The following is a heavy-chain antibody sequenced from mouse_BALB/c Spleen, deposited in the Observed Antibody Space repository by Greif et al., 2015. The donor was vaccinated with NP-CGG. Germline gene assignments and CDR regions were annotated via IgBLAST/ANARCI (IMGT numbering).Heavy chain of an antibody. CDR1: GYTLTSYW. J-gene: IGHJ2*01. D-gene: IGHD1-1*02. V-gene: IGHV1-7*01. CDR3: ARSFGNYFDY. CDR2: INPSTGYT. Sequence: QVQLQQFGAELAKPGASVKMSCKASGYTLTSYWMHWVKQRPGQGLEWIGYINPSTGYTEYNQKFEDKATLTADKSSSTAYMQLSSLTSEDSAVYYCARSFGNYFDYWGQGTTLTVSS.